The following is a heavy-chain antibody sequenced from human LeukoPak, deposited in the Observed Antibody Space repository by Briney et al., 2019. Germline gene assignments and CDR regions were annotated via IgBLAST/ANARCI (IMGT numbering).Heavy chain of an antibody. J-gene: IGHJ4*02. D-gene: IGHD3-3*01. Sequence: GGSLRLSCAASGFTFSSYAMSWVRQAPGKGLEWVSAISGSGGSTYYADSVKGRFTISRDNSKNTLYLQMNSLRAEDTAVYYCAKRGDYDFWSGYYRNFDYWGQGTLVTVSS. CDR3: AKRGDYDFWSGYYRNFDY. V-gene: IGHV3-23*01. CDR1: GFTFSSYA. CDR2: ISGSGGST.